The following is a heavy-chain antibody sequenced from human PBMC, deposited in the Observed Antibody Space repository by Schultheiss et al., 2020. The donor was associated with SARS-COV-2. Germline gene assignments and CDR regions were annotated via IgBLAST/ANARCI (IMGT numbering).Heavy chain of an antibody. V-gene: IGHV3-23*01. CDR3: AISRYYYDSSGYFRGRYYYGMDV. D-gene: IGHD3-22*01. J-gene: IGHJ6*02. CDR2: ISGSGGST. CDR1: GFTFSNYA. Sequence: GGSLRLSCAASGFTFSNYAMNWVRQAPGKGLKWVSVISGSGGSTYYADSVKGRFTISRDNSKNTLYLQMNSLRAEDTAVYYCAISRYYYDSSGYFRGRYYYGMDVWGQGTTVTVSS.